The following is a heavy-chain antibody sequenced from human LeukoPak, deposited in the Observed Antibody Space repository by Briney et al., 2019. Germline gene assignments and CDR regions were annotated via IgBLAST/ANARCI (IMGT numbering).Heavy chain of an antibody. CDR1: GGSISSYY. CDR3: ARLRSGEDFDL. V-gene: IGHV4-4*07. CDR2: INTSGST. Sequence: SETLSLTCTVSGGSISSYYWNWIRQPPGKGLEWIGRINTSGSTNYNPSLKSRVTMSVGTSKNQFSLKLNSVTAAETAVYYCARLRSGEDFDLWGRGTLVTVSS. J-gene: IGHJ2*01.